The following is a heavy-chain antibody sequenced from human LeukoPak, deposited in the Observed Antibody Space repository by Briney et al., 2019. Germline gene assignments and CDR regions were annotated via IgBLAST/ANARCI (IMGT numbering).Heavy chain of an antibody. J-gene: IGHJ5*01. V-gene: IGHV3-23*01. CDR3: VKDPRDTYGTNWFVS. CDR1: GFRFGNYA. Sequence: PGGSLRLSCVASGFRFGNYAMSWVRQAPGRGLQWVSQIRGTGGATWYAGFARDRFTISRDNSKKTLYLQMSGLRVEDTAMYYCVKDPRDTYGTNWFVSWGQGTLLIVSS. D-gene: IGHD2-21*01. CDR2: IRGTGGAT.